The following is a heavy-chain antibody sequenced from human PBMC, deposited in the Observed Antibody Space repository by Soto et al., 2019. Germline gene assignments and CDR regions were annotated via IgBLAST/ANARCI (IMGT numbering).Heavy chain of an antibody. CDR1: GFTFSRYW. CDR3: ARDPGRSAFDM. V-gene: IGHV3-7*01. Sequence: GGSLRLSCAASGFTFSRYWMTWVRQAPGKGPEFVANIKEDGSVNNYVDSVKGRFTISRDNAKNSLYLQMNSLRAEDTALYYCARDPGRSAFDMWGQGTMVTLS. CDR2: IKEDGSVN. J-gene: IGHJ3*02.